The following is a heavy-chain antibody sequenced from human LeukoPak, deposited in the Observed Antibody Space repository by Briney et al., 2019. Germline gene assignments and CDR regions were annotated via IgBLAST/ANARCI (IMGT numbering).Heavy chain of an antibody. Sequence: SETLSLTCAVYGGSFSGYYWSWIRQPPGKGLEWIGEINHSGSTNYNPSLKSRVTISVDTSKNQFSLKLSSVTAADTAVYYCASGGYYDSSGYYPQTLDYWGQGTLVTVSS. CDR1: GGSFSGYY. CDR2: INHSGST. J-gene: IGHJ4*02. V-gene: IGHV4-34*01. D-gene: IGHD3-22*01. CDR3: ASGGYYDSSGYYPQTLDY.